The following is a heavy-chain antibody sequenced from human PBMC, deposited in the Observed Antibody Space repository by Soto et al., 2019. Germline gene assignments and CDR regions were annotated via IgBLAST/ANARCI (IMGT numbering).Heavy chain of an antibody. CDR3: ARHNGPLYGGYYYDIDA. Sequence: ASETLRVSCDGYGGPFSGDVWTWSRHTPGKGLQWIGQINHSGSANYNPSLKSRVTISVHTSNSQFSLELSSVTAADTAVYYCARHNGPLYGGYYYDIDAWGQGTTVT. CDR1: GGPFSGDV. J-gene: IGHJ6*02. CDR2: INHSGSA. V-gene: IGHV4-34*01. D-gene: IGHD4-17*01.